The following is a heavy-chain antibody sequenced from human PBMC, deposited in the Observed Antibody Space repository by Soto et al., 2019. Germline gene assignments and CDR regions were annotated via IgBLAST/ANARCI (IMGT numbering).Heavy chain of an antibody. CDR1: VFTFSDYY. CDR2: ISSSSSYT. CDR3: AREDSIIIPAVSDF. V-gene: IGHV3-11*06. J-gene: IGHJ4*02. Sequence: GGSLRLSCAASVFTFSDYYMSWIRQAAVKGLEWVSYISSSSSYTNYADSVKGRFTISRDNAKNSVSLQMNTLRVEDTAVYYCAREDSIIIPAVSDFWGQGTLVTVSS. D-gene: IGHD3-22*01.